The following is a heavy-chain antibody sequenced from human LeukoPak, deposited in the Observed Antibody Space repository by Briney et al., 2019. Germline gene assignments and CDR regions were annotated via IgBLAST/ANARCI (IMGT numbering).Heavy chain of an antibody. V-gene: IGHV1-24*01. Sequence: ASVKVSCKVSGYTLTELSMHWVRQAPGKGLEWMGGFDPEDGETIYAQKFQGRVTMTEHTSTDTAYMELSSLRSEDTAVYYCATGLRIAAAGSGAFDIWGQGTMVTVSS. CDR2: FDPEDGET. J-gene: IGHJ3*02. CDR1: GYTLTELS. D-gene: IGHD6-13*01. CDR3: ATGLRIAAAGSGAFDI.